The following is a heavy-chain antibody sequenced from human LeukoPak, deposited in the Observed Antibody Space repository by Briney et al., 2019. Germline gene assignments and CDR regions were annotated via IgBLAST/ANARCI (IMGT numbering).Heavy chain of an antibody. V-gene: IGHV1-2*02. CDR2: INPNSGGT. J-gene: IGHJ5*02. CDR1: GYTFTGYY. Sequence: ASVKVSCKASGYTFTGYYIHWVRQAPGQGLEWMGWINPNSGGTKYAQKFQGRVTMTRDTSIGTAYMGLSRLRSGDTAVYYCAKGRVVAGTKSLTYNWFDPWGQGTLVTVSS. CDR3: AKGRVVAGTKSLTYNWFDP. D-gene: IGHD6-19*01.